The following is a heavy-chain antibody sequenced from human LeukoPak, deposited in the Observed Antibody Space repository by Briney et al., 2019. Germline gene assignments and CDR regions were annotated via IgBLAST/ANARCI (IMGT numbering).Heavy chain of an antibody. V-gene: IGHV3-11*01. Sequence: GGSLRLSCAASGFTFRDYYMTWIRQAPGKDLEWISYISRSGDTLYYSDSVEGRFTISRDNTKNSLYLQMNSLRAEDTAVYYCAREVVIFPDYYYYGMDVWGQGATVTVSS. CDR2: ISRSGDTL. D-gene: IGHD3-9*01. CDR3: AREVVIFPDYYYYGMDV. CDR1: GFTFRDYY. J-gene: IGHJ6*02.